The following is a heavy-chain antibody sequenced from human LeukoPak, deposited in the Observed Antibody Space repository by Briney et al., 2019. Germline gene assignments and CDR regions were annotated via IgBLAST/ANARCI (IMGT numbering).Heavy chain of an antibody. V-gene: IGHV3-21*01. D-gene: IGHD1-7*01. J-gene: IGHJ4*02. Sequence: GGSLRLSCAASGFTFSSYSMNWVRQAPGKGLEWVSCISSSSSYIYYADSVKGRFTISRENAKNSLYLQMNSLRAEDTAVYYCARAHNWKYGSFDFWGQGTLVTVSS. CDR1: GFTFSSYS. CDR2: ISSSSSYI. CDR3: ARAHNWKYGSFDF.